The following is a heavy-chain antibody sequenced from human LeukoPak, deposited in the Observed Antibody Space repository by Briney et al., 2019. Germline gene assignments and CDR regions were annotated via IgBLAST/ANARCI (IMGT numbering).Heavy chain of an antibody. CDR1: GFTFSSYG. CDR2: ISGSGGST. V-gene: IGHV3-23*01. Sequence: GGTLRLSCAASGFTFSSYGMSWVRQAPGKGLEWVSSISGSGGSTYYADSVQGRFTISRDNSKNTLYLHMNSLRAEDTAVYYCAKDWADGSGTREDYMDVWGKGTTVTISS. CDR3: AKDWADGSGTREDYMDV. D-gene: IGHD3-10*01. J-gene: IGHJ6*03.